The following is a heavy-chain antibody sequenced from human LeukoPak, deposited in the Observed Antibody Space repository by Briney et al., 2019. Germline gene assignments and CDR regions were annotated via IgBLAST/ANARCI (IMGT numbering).Heavy chain of an antibody. V-gene: IGHV3-23*01. Sequence: GGSLRLSCAASGFSFSNFAMTWVRQAPGRGLEWVSTIRADVGTTNYADSVKGRFTISRDNSKSTLYLQMSSLRADDTAVYYCVKGTYTADYWGQGTLVTVSS. J-gene: IGHJ4*02. D-gene: IGHD2-2*02. CDR1: GFSFSNFA. CDR3: VKGTYTADY. CDR2: IRADVGTT.